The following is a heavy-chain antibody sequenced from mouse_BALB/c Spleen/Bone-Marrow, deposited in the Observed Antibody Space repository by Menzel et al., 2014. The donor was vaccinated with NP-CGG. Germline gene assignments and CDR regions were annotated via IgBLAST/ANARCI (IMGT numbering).Heavy chain of an antibody. CDR3: AREGTGTGWYFDV. J-gene: IGHJ1*01. V-gene: IGHV1-77*01. D-gene: IGHD4-1*01. CDR2: IYPGNDGS. Sequence: QVQLKHSGPELVKPGTSVKMSCKASGYTFTDFVISWVKQKIGQGLEWIGEIYPGNDGSYYNERFKGKATLTADKSSNTAYMQLSSLTSEDSAVYFRAREGTGTGWYFDVWGAGTTVTVSS. CDR1: GYTFTDFV.